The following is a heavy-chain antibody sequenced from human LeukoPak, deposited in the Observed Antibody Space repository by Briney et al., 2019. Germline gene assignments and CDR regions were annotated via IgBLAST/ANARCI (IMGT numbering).Heavy chain of an antibody. CDR3: AKGGGYYDFWSGCDY. CDR2: ISYDGSNK. J-gene: IGHJ4*02. D-gene: IGHD3-3*01. CDR1: GCTFSSYG. Sequence: GGSLRLSCAASGCTFSSYGLHWVRQAPGKGLERVAVISYDGSNKYYADSVKGRFPISRDNSKNTLYLQMNSLRTEDTAVYYCAKGGGYYDFWSGCDYWGRGTLVTVSS. V-gene: IGHV3-30*18.